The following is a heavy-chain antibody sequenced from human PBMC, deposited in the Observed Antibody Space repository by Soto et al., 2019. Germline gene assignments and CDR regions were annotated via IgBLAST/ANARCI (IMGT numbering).Heavy chain of an antibody. CDR2: IYHSGST. Sequence: SETLSLTCAVSGGSISSGGYSWSWIRQPPGKGLEWIGYIYHSGSTYYNPSLKSRVTISVDRSKNQFSLKLSSVTAADTAVYYCAAGGGLIRYYCGQGSLVTVSS. V-gene: IGHV4-30-2*01. J-gene: IGHJ4*02. D-gene: IGHD1-26*01. CDR1: GGSISSGGYS. CDR3: AAGGGLIRYY.